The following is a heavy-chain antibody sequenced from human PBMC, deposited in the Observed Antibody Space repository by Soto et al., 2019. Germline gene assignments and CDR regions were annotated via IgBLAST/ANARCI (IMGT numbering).Heavy chain of an antibody. V-gene: IGHV3-11*06. CDR2: ISSSSSYT. CDR3: ASDRGEYYYDSSGFDY. D-gene: IGHD3-22*01. J-gene: IGHJ4*02. CDR1: GFTFSDYY. Sequence: QVQLVESGGGLVKPGGSLRLSCAASGFTFSDYYMSWIRQAPGKGLEWVSYISSSSSYTNYADSVKGRFTISRDNAKNSLYLQMNSLRAEDTAVYYCASDRGEYYYDSSGFDYWGQGTLVTVSS.